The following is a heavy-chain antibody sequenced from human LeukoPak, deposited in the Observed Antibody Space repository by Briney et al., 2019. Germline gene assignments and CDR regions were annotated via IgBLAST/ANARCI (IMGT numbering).Heavy chain of an antibody. CDR1: GFSFNSYW. CDR2: IKFDGSTT. J-gene: IGHJ4*02. D-gene: IGHD5-24*01. V-gene: IGHV3-7*01. Sequence: GGSLRVSCAASGFSFNSYWMGWVRQAPGKGLEWVSNIKFDGSTTYYVDSVKGRFTISRDNAKNSLFLQMNSLRDEDTAVYYCANLGPPGRDHYLESWGQGTLVTVSS. CDR3: ANLGPPGRDHYLES.